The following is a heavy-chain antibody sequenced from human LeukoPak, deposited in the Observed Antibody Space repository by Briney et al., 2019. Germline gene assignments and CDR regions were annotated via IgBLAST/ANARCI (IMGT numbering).Heavy chain of an antibody. V-gene: IGHV3-23*01. D-gene: IGHD3-22*01. CDR3: AVKGYYYDSSGFKALDY. Sequence: GGSLRLSCAASGFTFSSYAMSWARQAPGKGLEWVSAISGSGGSTYYADSVKGRFTISRDNSKNTLYLQMNSLGAEDTAVYYCAVKGYYYDSSGFKALDYWGQGTLVTVSS. CDR2: ISGSGGST. CDR1: GFTFSSYA. J-gene: IGHJ4*02.